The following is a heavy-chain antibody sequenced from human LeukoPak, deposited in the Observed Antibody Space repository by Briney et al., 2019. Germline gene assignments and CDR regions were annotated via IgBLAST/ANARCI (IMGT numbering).Heavy chain of an antibody. V-gene: IGHV3-48*04. J-gene: IGHJ4*02. CDR3: ARAAMTYYYDTSGYY. D-gene: IGHD3-22*01. CDR1: GFTFSSYS. CDR2: ISSSSSTI. Sequence: GGSLRLSCAASGFTFSSYSMNWVRQAPGKGLEWVSYISSSSSTIYYADSVKGRFTISRDNAKNSLYLQMNSLRAEDTAVYYCARAAMTYYYDTSGYYWGQGTLVTVSS.